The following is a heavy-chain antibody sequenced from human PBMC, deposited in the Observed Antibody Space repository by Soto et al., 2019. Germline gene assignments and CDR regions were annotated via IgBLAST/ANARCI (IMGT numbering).Heavy chain of an antibody. Sequence: CAASEFAFSGSAMYWVRQASGKGPEWVGRIRSKGHNYATEYAASVKGRFTISRDDSKNTAYLQMNSLQTEDTAVYYCTRDLFSYDYSGILWFDPWGQGTLVTVSS. CDR2: IRSKGHNYAT. CDR1: EFAFSGSA. V-gene: IGHV3-73*01. J-gene: IGHJ5*02. CDR3: TRDLFSYDYSGILWFDP. D-gene: IGHD3-16*01.